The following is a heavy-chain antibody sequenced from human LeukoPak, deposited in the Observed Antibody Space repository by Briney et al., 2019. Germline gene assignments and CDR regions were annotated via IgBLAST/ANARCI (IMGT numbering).Heavy chain of an antibody. CDR3: ARGRYFDWPTMRDLPYYYYYYGMDV. D-gene: IGHD3-9*01. J-gene: IGHJ6*02. V-gene: IGHV4-59*01. CDR2: IYYSGST. CDR1: GGSISSYY. Sequence: SSETLSLTCTVSGGSISSYYWSWIRQPPGKGLEWIGYIYYSGSTNYNPSLKSRVTISVDTSKNQFSLKLSSVTAADTAVYYCARGRYFDWPTMRDLPYYYYYYGMDVWGQGTTVTVSS.